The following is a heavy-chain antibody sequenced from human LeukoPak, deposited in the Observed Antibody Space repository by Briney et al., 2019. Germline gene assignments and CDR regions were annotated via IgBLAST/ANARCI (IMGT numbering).Heavy chain of an antibody. D-gene: IGHD6-19*01. CDR2: INHSGST. Sequence: PSETLSLTCAVYGGSFSGYYWSRIRQPPGKGLEWIGEINHSGSTNYNPSLKSRVTISVDTSKNQFSLKLSSVTAADTAVYYCARGRIAVAGASTSLFDIDYWGQGTLVTVSS. CDR1: GGSFSGYY. CDR3: ARGRIAVAGASTSLFDIDY. J-gene: IGHJ4*02. V-gene: IGHV4-34*01.